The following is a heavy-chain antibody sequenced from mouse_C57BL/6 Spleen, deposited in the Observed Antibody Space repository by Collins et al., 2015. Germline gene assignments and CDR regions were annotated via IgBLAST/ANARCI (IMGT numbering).Heavy chain of an antibody. V-gene: IGHV9-3*01. Sequence: QIQLVQSGPELKKPGETVKIPCKASGYTFTTYGMSWVKQAPGKGLKWMGWINTYSGVPTYADDFKGRFAFSLQTSASTAYLQINNLKNEDTATYFCARSRHYYGSSYDWYFDVWGTGTTVTVSS. D-gene: IGHD1-1*01. J-gene: IGHJ1*03. CDR1: GYTFTTYG. CDR2: INTYSGVP. CDR3: ARSRHYYGSSYDWYFDV.